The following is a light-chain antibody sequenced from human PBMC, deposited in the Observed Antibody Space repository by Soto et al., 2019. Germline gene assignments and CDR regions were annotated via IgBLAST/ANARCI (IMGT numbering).Light chain of an antibody. Sequence: EIVLTQSPGTLSLSPGERATLSCRASESVGSSSLAWYQQKLGQAPRLVMYGVSVRATGIPDRFRGSGSGTDFTLTSSRLEPEDFGVYYCQQYVRSPSTFGQGTKLEIK. V-gene: IGKV3-20*01. CDR1: ESVGSSS. J-gene: IGKJ2*01. CDR3: QQYVRSPST. CDR2: GVS.